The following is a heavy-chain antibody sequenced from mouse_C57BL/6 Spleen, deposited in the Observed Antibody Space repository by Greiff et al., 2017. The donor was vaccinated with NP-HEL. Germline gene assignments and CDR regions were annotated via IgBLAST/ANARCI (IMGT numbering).Heavy chain of an antibody. CDR3: APNWDVGAY. Sequence: EVQLQQSGPELVKPGASVKISCKASGYTFTDYYMNWVKQSPGKSLEWIGDINPNNGGTSYNQKFKGKATLTVDKSSSTAYMELRSLTSEDSAVYYCAPNWDVGAYWGQGTLVTVSA. CDR2: INPNNGGT. J-gene: IGHJ3*01. D-gene: IGHD4-1*02. V-gene: IGHV1-26*01. CDR1: GYTFTDYY.